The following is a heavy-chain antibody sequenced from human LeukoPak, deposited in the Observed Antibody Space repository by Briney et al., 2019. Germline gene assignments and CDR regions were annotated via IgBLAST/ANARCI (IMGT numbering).Heavy chain of an antibody. J-gene: IGHJ4*02. CDR2: ISGSGGST. CDR3: AKASAMIVVVSKHFDY. CDR1: GFTFDDYA. Sequence: PGRSLRLSCAASGFTFDDYAMHWVRRAPGKGLEWVSAISGSGGSTYYADSVKGRFTISRDNSKNTLYLQMNSLRAEDTAVYYCAKASAMIVVVSKHFDYWGQGTLVTVSS. V-gene: IGHV3-23*01. D-gene: IGHD3-22*01.